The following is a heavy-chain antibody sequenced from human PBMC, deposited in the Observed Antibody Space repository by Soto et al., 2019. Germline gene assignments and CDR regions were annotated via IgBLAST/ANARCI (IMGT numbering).Heavy chain of an antibody. Sequence: QVQLVESGGGVVQPGRSLRLSCAASGFTFSSYAMHWVRQAPGKGLEWVAFILYDGRNKYYADSVKGRFTVTRDNSKNTLYLQMNSLRAEDTAVYYCASQIPYSSGFGDLWGQGTLVTVSS. V-gene: IGHV3-30*04. CDR1: GFTFSSYA. CDR2: ILYDGRNK. J-gene: IGHJ5*02. D-gene: IGHD6-19*01. CDR3: ASQIPYSSGFGDL.